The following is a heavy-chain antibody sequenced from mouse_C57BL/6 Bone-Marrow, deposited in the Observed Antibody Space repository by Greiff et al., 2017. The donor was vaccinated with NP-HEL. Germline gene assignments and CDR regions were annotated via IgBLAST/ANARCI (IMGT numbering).Heavy chain of an antibody. Sequence: DVQLQESGPGLVKPSQSLSLTCSVTGYSITSGYYWNWIRQFPGNKLEWMGYISYDGSNNYNPSLKNRISITRDTSKNQFFLKLNSVTTEDTATYYCAYYYGRSWYFDVWGTGTTVTVSS. CDR3: AYYYGRSWYFDV. CDR2: ISYDGSN. V-gene: IGHV3-6*01. J-gene: IGHJ1*03. CDR1: GYSITSGYY. D-gene: IGHD1-1*01.